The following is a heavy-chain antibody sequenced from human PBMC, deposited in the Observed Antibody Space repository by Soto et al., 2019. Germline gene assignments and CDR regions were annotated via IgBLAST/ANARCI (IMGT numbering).Heavy chain of an antibody. V-gene: IGHV3-23*01. Sequence: GGSLRLSCAASGFPFGENAMSWVRQAPGKGLEWVSGISDSGATTYYADSVRGRFTISRDNSKNTLYLQMKSLRAEDSASYYCAKEDTSSGSLDYWGQGALVTSPQ. CDR2: ISDSGATT. CDR1: GFPFGENA. CDR3: AKEDTSSGSLDY. D-gene: IGHD6-19*01. J-gene: IGHJ4*02.